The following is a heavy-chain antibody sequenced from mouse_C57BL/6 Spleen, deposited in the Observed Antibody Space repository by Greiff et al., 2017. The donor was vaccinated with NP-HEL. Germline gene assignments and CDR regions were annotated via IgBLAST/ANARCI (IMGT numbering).Heavy chain of an antibody. CDR3: TNGSSYGGYAMDY. CDR1: GFNIKDDY. Sequence: EVQLQQSGAELVRPGASVKLSCTASGFNIKDDYMHWVKQRPEQGLEWIGWIDPENGDTEYASKFQGKATITADTSSNTAYLQLSSLTSEDTAVYYCTNGSSYGGYAMDYWGQGTSVTVSS. V-gene: IGHV14-4*01. D-gene: IGHD1-1*01. J-gene: IGHJ4*01. CDR2: IDPENGDT.